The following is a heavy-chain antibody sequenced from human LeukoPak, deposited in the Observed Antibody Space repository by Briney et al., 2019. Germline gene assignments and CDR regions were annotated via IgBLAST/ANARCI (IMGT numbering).Heavy chain of an antibody. J-gene: IGHJ4*02. CDR1: GFTFTSYD. Sequence: GASVKVSCRASGFTFTSYDINWVRQSTGQGLEWMGWMNPISGHTGYAQKFQGRVTMTRDTSLDTAYMELSSLRSEDTAVYYCATAAAHFDYWGQGTLVTVSS. CDR2: MNPISGHT. CDR3: ATAAAHFDY. V-gene: IGHV1-8*01. D-gene: IGHD2-2*01.